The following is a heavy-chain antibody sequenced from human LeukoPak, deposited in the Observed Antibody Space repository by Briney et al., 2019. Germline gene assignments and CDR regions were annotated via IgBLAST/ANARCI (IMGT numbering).Heavy chain of an antibody. CDR3: ARGGYLTYLIDY. D-gene: IGHD3-22*01. CDR2: ISGGGSST. Sequence: GGSLRLSCTASGFRFSNYAMNWVRQAPGKGLEWVSVISGGGSSTNYADSVKGRFTISRENSKNTVYLQMNSLRVEDTAVYYCARGGYLTYLIDYWGQGTLVTVSS. J-gene: IGHJ4*02. V-gene: IGHV3-23*01. CDR1: GFRFSNYA.